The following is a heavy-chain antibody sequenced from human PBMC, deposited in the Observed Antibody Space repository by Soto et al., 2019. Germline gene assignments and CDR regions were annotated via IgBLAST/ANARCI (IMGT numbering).Heavy chain of an antibody. V-gene: IGHV4-39*01. CDR1: VGSISSSSYD. D-gene: IGHD3-3*01. Sequence: PAEALCLTCTVSVGSISSSSYDWGWIRQPPGKGLEWIGSLYYSGSTYYNPSLKSRVTISVDTSKNQFSLKLSSVTAADTAVYYCARHVGTIFGVVAESGGFDYWGQGTLVTVSS. CDR3: ARHVGTIFGVVAESGGFDY. J-gene: IGHJ4*02. CDR2: LYYSGST.